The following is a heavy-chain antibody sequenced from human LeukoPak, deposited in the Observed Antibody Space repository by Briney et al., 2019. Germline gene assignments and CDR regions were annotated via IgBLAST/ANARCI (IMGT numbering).Heavy chain of an antibody. CDR3: ARDLNYYDGSTYYDAFVI. V-gene: IGHV4-59*11. J-gene: IGHJ3*02. Sequence: SETLSLTCTVSGGSISTHFWTWIRQPPGKELEFIGNIYYTGTSNYNPSLKSRVTMSIDTAKNQFSLNLSSVTAADTAVYYCARDLNYYDGSTYYDAFVIWGQGTLVTVSS. CDR2: IYYTGTS. CDR1: GGSISTHF. D-gene: IGHD3-22*01.